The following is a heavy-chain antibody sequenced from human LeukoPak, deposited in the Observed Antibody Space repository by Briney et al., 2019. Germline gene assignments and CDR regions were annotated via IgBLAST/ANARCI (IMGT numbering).Heavy chain of an antibody. J-gene: IGHJ4*02. D-gene: IGHD3-3*01. Sequence: GGSLRLSCTASGFTFGDYAMSWVRQAPGKGLEWVGFIRSKAYGGTTEYAASVKGRFTISRDDSKSIAYLQMNSLKTEDTAVYYCTRDRRITIFGVVIPDYWGQGTLVTVSS. CDR1: GFTFGDYA. CDR3: TRDRRITIFGVVIPDY. CDR2: IRSKAYGGTT. V-gene: IGHV3-49*04.